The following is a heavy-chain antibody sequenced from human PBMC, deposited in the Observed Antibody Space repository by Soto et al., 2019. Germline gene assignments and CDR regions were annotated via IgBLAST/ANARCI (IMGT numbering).Heavy chain of an antibody. D-gene: IGHD3-16*01. J-gene: IGHJ6*03. CDR3: AKSGGADSSYYMDV. V-gene: IGHV3-23*01. Sequence: EVQLLESGGDLVQPGGSLRLSCAASGFSFSYYAMSWVRQAPGKGLEWISTITGSGDSTYYADPVKGRFTISRDNFKNTVYLQMNSLRSEDTAVYSCAKSGGADSSYYMDVWGKGTTVTVSS. CDR2: ITGSGDST. CDR1: GFSFSYYA.